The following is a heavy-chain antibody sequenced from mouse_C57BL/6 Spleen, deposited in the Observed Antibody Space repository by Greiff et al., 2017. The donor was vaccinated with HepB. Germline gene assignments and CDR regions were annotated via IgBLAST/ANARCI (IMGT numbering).Heavy chain of an antibody. CDR3: ARRGSYYDYDCVYYFDY. CDR1: GYSFTGYY. D-gene: IGHD2-4*01. V-gene: IGHV1-42*01. J-gene: IGHJ2*01. CDR2: INPSTGGT. Sequence: EVQLQQSGPELVKPGASVKISCKASGYSFTGYYMNWVKQSPEKSLEWIGEINPSTGGTTYNQKFKAKATLTVDKSSSTAYMQLKSLTSEDTAVYYCARRGSYYDYDCVYYFDYWGQGTTLTVSS.